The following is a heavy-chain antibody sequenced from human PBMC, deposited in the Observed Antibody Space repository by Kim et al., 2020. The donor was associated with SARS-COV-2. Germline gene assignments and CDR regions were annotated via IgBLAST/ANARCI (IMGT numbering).Heavy chain of an antibody. CDR3: ARGDSSGWEDY. D-gene: IGHD6-19*01. CDR2: IYYSGST. J-gene: IGHJ4*02. Sequence: SETLSLTCTVSGGSISSSSYYWGWIRQPPGKGLEWIGSIYYSGSTYYNPSLKSRVTISVDTSKNQFSLKLSSVTAADTAVYYCARGDSSGWEDYWGQGTLVTVSS. CDR1: GGSISSSSYY. V-gene: IGHV4-39*07.